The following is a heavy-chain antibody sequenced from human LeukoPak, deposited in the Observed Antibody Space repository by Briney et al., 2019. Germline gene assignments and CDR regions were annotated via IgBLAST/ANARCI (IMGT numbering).Heavy chain of an antibody. Sequence: ASVKVSCKASGYTFTSYDINWVRQAPGQGLEWMGRINPNSGGTNYAQKFQGRVTMTRDTSISTAYMELSRLRSDDTAVYYCARSVAVENYWGQGTLVTVSS. D-gene: IGHD6-19*01. J-gene: IGHJ4*02. CDR1: GYTFTSYD. CDR2: INPNSGGT. V-gene: IGHV1-2*06. CDR3: ARSVAVENY.